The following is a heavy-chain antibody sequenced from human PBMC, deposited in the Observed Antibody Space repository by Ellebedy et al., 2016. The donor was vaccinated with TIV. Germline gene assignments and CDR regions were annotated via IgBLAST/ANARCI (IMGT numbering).Heavy chain of an antibody. V-gene: IGHV3-7*03. D-gene: IGHD1-26*01. CDR1: GFPFSNYW. CDR2: IKQDGSEK. Sequence: GESLKISCAASGFPFSNYWMSWVRQAPGKGLEWVASIKQDGSEKHYVDSVKGRFTISRDNAKNSLFLQLNSLRAEDTAVYYCAKDMVFGDGKWEIDVWGQGTTVTVSS. J-gene: IGHJ6*02. CDR3: AKDMVFGDGKWEIDV.